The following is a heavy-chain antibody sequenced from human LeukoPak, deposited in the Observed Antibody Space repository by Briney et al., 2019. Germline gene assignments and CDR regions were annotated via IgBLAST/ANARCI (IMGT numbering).Heavy chain of an antibody. CDR2: INPNSGGT. J-gene: IGHJ4*02. CDR1: GYTFTGYY. V-gene: IGHV1-2*02. Sequence: ASVKVSCKAPGYTFTGYYMHWVRQAPGQGLEWMGWINPNSGGTNYAQKFQGRVTMTRDTSISTAYMELSRLRSDDTAVYYCARDRYDILTGYYLGDYWGQGTLVTVSS. CDR3: ARDRYDILTGYYLGDY. D-gene: IGHD3-9*01.